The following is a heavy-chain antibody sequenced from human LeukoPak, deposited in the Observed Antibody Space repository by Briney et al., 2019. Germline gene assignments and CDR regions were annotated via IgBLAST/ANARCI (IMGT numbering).Heavy chain of an antibody. Sequence: LSFTCTVAGGSITGGTYYWTWIRPHPGKGLDGIGDNYSSGDNQYNPSLRSRVSMAVDKSKSQLSLKLSSVTAADTAVCLCARSTGKIYRADVFDIWGKGTIVTVSS. CDR2: NYSSGDN. D-gene: IGHD3-16*02. V-gene: IGHV4-31*03. CDR3: ARSTGKIYRADVFDI. J-gene: IGHJ3*02. CDR1: GGSITGGTYY.